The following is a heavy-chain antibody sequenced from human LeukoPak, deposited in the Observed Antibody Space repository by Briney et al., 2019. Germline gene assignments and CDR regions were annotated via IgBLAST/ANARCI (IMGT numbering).Heavy chain of an antibody. V-gene: IGHV3-23*01. CDR3: ARGRDSGSIAARYWFDP. CDR1: GFTFGSYA. D-gene: IGHD6-6*01. CDR2: ISPSGDRT. J-gene: IGHJ5*02. Sequence: GRSLRLSWAAAGFTFGSYAMSWVRQAPGGGRGWVSFISPSGDRTSNADSVEGRFTISRDNPRNTLYLQMNSLRDEDTAVYYCARGRDSGSIAARYWFDPWGQGTLVTVSS.